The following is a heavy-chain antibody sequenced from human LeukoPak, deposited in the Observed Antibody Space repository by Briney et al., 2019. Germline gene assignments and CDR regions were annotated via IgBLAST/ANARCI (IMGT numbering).Heavy chain of an antibody. CDR1: GYTFTSYG. D-gene: IGHD6-13*01. Sequence: ASVKVSCKASGYTFTSYGISWVRQAPGQGLEWMGWISAYNGNTNYAQKLQGRVTITTDTSTSTAYMELRSLRSDDTAVYYCARDYSSSWYGTDYYYYGMDVWGQGTTVTVSS. V-gene: IGHV1-18*01. CDR2: ISAYNGNT. CDR3: ARDYSSSWYGTDYYYYGMDV. J-gene: IGHJ6*02.